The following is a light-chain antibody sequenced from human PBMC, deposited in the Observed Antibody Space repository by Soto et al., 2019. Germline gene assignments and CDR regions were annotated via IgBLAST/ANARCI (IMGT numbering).Light chain of an antibody. J-gene: IGLJ2*01. CDR3: QTWDTGIVV. V-gene: IGLV4-69*01. CDR1: SGHSSYA. CDR2: LNSDGSH. Sequence: QLVLTQSPSASASLGASVKLTCTLSSGHSSYAIAWHQQQPGKGPRYLMKLNSDGSHSKGDGIPDRFSGSTSGAERFLTISSLQSEDEADYYCQTWDTGIVVFGGGTKLTVL.